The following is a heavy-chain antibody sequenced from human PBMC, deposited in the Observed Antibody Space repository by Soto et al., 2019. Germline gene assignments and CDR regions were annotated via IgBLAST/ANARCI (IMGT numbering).Heavy chain of an antibody. CDR1: GFTFSNFA. CDR3: ARAAQALSTPSS. Sequence: GGSLRLSCAASGFTFSNFAMNWVRQAPGKGLEWVSSISGSSSFIYYADSVKGRFTISRDNAKNTLYLQMNSLRAEDTAVYHCARAAQALSTPSSWGKGTMVSVSS. CDR2: ISGSSSFI. V-gene: IGHV3-21*01. D-gene: IGHD2-15*01. J-gene: IGHJ3*01.